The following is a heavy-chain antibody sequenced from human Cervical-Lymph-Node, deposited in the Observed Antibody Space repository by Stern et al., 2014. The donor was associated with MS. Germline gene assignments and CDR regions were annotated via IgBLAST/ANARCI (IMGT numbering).Heavy chain of an antibody. CDR3: ARSGYYDSGGYYPYYFDL. CDR1: GDSVSRFF. Sequence: QVQLQESGPGLVKPSETLSLTCTVSGDSVSRFFWSWIRQPPGKGLEWIGYFFYSANPKYNPSLRSRVTISVDTSKNQFSLRLRSVTAADTAVYYCARSGYYDSGGYYPYYFDLWGQGALVAVSS. V-gene: IGHV4-59*02. CDR2: FFYSANP. J-gene: IGHJ4*02. D-gene: IGHD3-22*01.